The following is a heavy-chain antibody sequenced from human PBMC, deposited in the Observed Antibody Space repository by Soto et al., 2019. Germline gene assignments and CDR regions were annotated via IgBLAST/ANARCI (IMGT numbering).Heavy chain of an antibody. CDR2: IYYSGST. CDR1: GGSISSYY. CDR3: ARDHNYYDSSGYSRFGIDY. Sequence: SETLSLTCTVSGGSISSYYWSWIRQPPGKGLEWIGYIYYSGSTNYNPSLKSRVTISVDTSKNQFSLKLSSVTAADTAVYYCARDHNYYDSSGYSRFGIDYWGQGTLVTVSS. V-gene: IGHV4-59*12. D-gene: IGHD3-22*01. J-gene: IGHJ4*02.